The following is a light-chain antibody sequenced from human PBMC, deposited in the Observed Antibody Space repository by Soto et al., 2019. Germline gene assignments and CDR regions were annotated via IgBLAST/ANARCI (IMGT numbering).Light chain of an antibody. CDR2: ENN. CDR1: SSNIGNNY. CDR3: GTWDSSLSARYV. Sequence: QSVLTQPPSVSPAPCQKVTISCSGSSSNIGNNYVSWYQQLPGTAPKLLIYENNKRPSGIPDRFSGSKSGTSATLGITGLQTGDEADYYCGTWDSSLSARYVSGTGTKATVL. V-gene: IGLV1-51*02. J-gene: IGLJ1*01.